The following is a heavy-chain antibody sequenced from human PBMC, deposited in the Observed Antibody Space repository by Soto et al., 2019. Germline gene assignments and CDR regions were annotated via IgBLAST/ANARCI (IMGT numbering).Heavy chain of an antibody. CDR2: ISSSRIT. D-gene: IGHD3-16*01. J-gene: IGHJ3*02. CDR3: ARELITFGGGAFDI. CDR1: GFTFSSYS. Sequence: EVQLVESGGGLVQPGGSLRLSCAASGFTFSSYSMNWVRQAPGKGLEWLSYISSSRITYYADSVKGRFTISRDNAKNSLYLQMNSLRDEDTAVYYCARELITFGGGAFDIWGQGTMVTVSS. V-gene: IGHV3-48*02.